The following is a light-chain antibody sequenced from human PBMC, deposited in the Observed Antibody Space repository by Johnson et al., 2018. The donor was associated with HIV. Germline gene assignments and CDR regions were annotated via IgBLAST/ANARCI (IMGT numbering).Light chain of an antibody. CDR2: ENN. CDR1: SSNIGNNY. CDR3: GTWVSSLSAFP. J-gene: IGLJ1*01. V-gene: IGLV1-51*01. Sequence: QSVLTPPPSVSAAPGQKATISCSGSSSNIGNNYVSWYQQLPGTAPKLLIYENNKRPSGIPDRSSGANYGTSATVGITALLTGVEADYYCGTWVSSLSAFPFGTGTKVTVL.